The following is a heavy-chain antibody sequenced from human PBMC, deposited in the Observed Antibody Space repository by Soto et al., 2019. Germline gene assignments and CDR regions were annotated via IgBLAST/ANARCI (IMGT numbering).Heavy chain of an antibody. J-gene: IGHJ5*02. CDR1: SDSISGGASF. Sequence: SETLSLTCTVSSDSISGGASFWSWIRQPPGKGLEWIANVYYSGSSYYNPSLKSRLTISVDTTKNQFSLQLKSMTAADTAVYYCAKLSCTSSTCYFPGWFDPWGQGTLVTVSS. V-gene: IGHV4-31*03. CDR2: VYYSGSS. CDR3: AKLSCTSSTCYFPGWFDP. D-gene: IGHD2-2*01.